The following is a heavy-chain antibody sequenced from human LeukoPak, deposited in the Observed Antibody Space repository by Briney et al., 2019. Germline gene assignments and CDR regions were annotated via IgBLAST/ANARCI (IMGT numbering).Heavy chain of an antibody. CDR1: GGSISIYY. CDR3: ARNFRSLGYCSGGSCYLPYYYYGMDV. Sequence: SETLSLTCTVSGGSISIYYWSWIRQPPGKGLEWIGYIYYSGSTNYNPSLKSRVTISVDTSKNQFSLKLSSVTAADTAVYYCARNFRSLGYCSGGSCYLPYYYYGMDVWGQGTTVTVSS. J-gene: IGHJ6*02. D-gene: IGHD2-15*01. V-gene: IGHV4-59*01. CDR2: IYYSGST.